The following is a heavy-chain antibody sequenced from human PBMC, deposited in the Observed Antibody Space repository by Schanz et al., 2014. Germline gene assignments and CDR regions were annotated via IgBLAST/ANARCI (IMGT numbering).Heavy chain of an antibody. Sequence: EVQLVESGGGLVQPGGSLRLSCAASGFTFTDYYISWIRQAPGKGLVWVSRIQSDGSITTYADSVKGRFTISRDDSKNTLHLQMNSLRSEDTAIYFCARDQASTHWGQGTLVTVSS. CDR3: ARDQASTH. CDR1: GFTFTDYY. J-gene: IGHJ4*02. CDR2: IQSDGSIT. V-gene: IGHV3-74*01.